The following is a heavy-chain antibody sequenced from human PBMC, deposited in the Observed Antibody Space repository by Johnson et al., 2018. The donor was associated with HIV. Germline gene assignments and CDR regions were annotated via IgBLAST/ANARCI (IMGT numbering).Heavy chain of an antibody. D-gene: IGHD3-10*01. CDR3: AKPRSYLNNDAFDI. CDR2: IRNKANSFTT. V-gene: IGHV3-72*01. J-gene: IGHJ3*02. CDR1: GFTFSDHH. Sequence: VQLVESGGGLVQPGRSLRLSCAASGFTFSDHHMDWVRQAPGKGLEWVGRIRNKANSFTTEYAASVKGRFIISRDDSENSLYLQMNSLKTEDTAVYYCAKPRSYLNNDAFDIWGQGTMVTVSS.